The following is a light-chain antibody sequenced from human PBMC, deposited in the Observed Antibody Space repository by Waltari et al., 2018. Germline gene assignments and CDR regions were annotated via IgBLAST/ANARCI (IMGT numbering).Light chain of an antibody. CDR3: QQYNTAPWT. J-gene: IGKJ1*01. Sequence: DIQMTQSPSSLSASVGDRVTITCRVSQDISTWVAWYQQKPGTAPNLLIYKASILNSGVPSRFSGSGSGSDFILTISDLQSEDVATYFCQQYNTAPWTFGPGTEVEI. V-gene: IGKV1-5*03. CDR2: KAS. CDR1: QDISTW.